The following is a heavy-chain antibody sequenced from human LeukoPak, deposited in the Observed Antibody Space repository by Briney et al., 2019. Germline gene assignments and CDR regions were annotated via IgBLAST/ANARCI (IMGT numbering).Heavy chain of an antibody. Sequence: GGSLRLSCAASGFTFSSYAMSWVRQAPGKGLEWVSAISGSGGSTYYADSVKGRFTISRDNSKNTLYLQMNSLRAEDTAVYYCARGCSGGSCKDEVTYYYYYMDVWGKGTTVTISS. CDR1: GFTFSSYA. CDR3: ARGCSGGSCKDEVTYYYYYMDV. V-gene: IGHV3-23*01. J-gene: IGHJ6*03. D-gene: IGHD2-15*01. CDR2: ISGSGGST.